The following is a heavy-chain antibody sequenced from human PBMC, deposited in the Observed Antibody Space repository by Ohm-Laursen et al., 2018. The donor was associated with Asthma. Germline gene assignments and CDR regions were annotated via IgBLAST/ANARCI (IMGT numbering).Heavy chain of an antibody. Sequence: SSVKVSCKASGGTFSSYAISWVRQAPGQGLEWMGGIIPIFGIANYAQKFQGRVTITADKSTSTAYMELSRLRSDDTAVYYCARDQLWWGNGMDVWGQGTTVTVSS. D-gene: IGHD2-21*01. CDR2: IIPIFGIA. CDR1: GGTFSSYA. J-gene: IGHJ6*02. V-gene: IGHV1-69*17. CDR3: ARDQLWWGNGMDV.